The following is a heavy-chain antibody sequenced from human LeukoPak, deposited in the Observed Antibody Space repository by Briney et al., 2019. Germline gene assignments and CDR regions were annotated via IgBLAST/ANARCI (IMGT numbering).Heavy chain of an antibody. Sequence: PSQTLSLTCTVSGGSVSSGDYYWSWIRQPPGKGLEWIGYISYSGSTYYKPSLKSRVAISADTSKNQFSLKLSSVTAADTAVYFCVTEYFDILPGHGGLFDYWGQGTLVTGSS. D-gene: IGHD3-9*01. CDR2: ISYSGST. CDR3: VTEYFDILPGHGGLFDY. J-gene: IGHJ4*02. CDR1: GGSVSSGDYY. V-gene: IGHV4-30-4*01.